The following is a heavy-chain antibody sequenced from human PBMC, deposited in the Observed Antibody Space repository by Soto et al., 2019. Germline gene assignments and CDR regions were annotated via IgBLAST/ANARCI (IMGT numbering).Heavy chain of an antibody. V-gene: IGHV3-11*01. CDR2: ISSSGSTI. CDR1: GFTFSDYY. D-gene: IGHD3-16*01. CDR3: ARDKTMDYDYTGAENDYMDV. Sequence: QVQLVESGGGLVKPGGSLRLSCAASGFTFSDYYMSWIRQAPGKGLEWVSYISSSGSTIYYADSVKGRFTISRDNAKNSLYLQMNSLRAEDTAVYYCARDKTMDYDYTGAENDYMDVWGKGTTVTVSS. J-gene: IGHJ6*03.